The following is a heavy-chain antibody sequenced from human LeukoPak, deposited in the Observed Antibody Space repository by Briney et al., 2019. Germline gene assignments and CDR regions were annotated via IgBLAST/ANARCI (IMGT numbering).Heavy chain of an antibody. D-gene: IGHD3-22*01. Sequence: GGSLRLSCAASGFTFSNAWMSWVRQAPGKGLEWVGRIKSKTDGGTTDYAAPVKGRFTISRDDSKNTLYLQMNSLKTEDTAVYYCTTGYYDSSGYLYWGQGTLVTVSS. CDR3: TTGYYDSSGYLY. V-gene: IGHV3-15*01. CDR2: IKSKTDGGTT. J-gene: IGHJ4*02. CDR1: GFTFSNAW.